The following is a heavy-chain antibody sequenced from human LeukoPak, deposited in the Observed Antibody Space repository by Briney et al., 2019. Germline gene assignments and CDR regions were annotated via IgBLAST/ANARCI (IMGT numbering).Heavy chain of an antibody. CDR1: GFTFSSYA. CDR2: ISGSGGST. V-gene: IGHV3-23*01. D-gene: IGHD2-15*01. CDR3: AKARFCSGGSCHSADY. Sequence: PGGSLRLSCAASGFTFSSYAMSWVRQAPGKGLEWVSTISGSGGSTYYADSVKGRFTISRDNSKNTLYLQMNSLRADDTAVYYCAKARFCSGGSCHSADYWGQGTLVTVSS. J-gene: IGHJ4*02.